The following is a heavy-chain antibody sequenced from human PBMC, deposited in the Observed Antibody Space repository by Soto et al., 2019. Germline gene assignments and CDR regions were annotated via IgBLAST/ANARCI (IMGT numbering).Heavy chain of an antibody. CDR1: GFTFSSYA. CDR2: ISYDGSNK. J-gene: IGHJ4*02. CDR3: ARDLQDSSGLLGY. Sequence: QVQLVESGGGVVQPGRSLRLSCAATGFTFSSYAMHWVRQAPGKGLEWVAVISYDGSNKYYADSVKGRFTISRDNSKNTLYLQMISLRAEDTAVYYCARDLQDSSGLLGYWGQGTLVTVSS. D-gene: IGHD3-22*01. V-gene: IGHV3-30-3*01.